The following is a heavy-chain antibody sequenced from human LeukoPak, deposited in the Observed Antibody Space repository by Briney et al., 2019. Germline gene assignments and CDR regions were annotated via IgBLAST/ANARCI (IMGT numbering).Heavy chain of an antibody. CDR3: ARLGDSSAPNY. CDR1: GGSISSSGYY. D-gene: IGHD3-22*01. V-gene: IGHV4-39*01. CDR2: IYYSGST. Sequence: SETLSLTCTVSGGSISSSGYYWGWIRQPPGKGLEWIGNIYYSGSTYYNPSLKSRVTISVDTSKDQFSLKLSSVTAADTAVYYCARLGDSSAPNYWGQGTLVTVSP. J-gene: IGHJ4*02.